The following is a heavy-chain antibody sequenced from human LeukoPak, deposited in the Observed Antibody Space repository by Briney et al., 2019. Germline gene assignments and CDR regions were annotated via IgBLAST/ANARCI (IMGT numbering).Heavy chain of an antibody. D-gene: IGHD6-13*01. CDR1: GGSFSGYY. CDR3: ARDHPGGAAANRGWFDP. CDR2: INHSGST. V-gene: IGHV4-34*01. J-gene: IGHJ5*02. Sequence: SETLSLTCAVYGGSFSGYYWSWIRQPPGKGLEWIGEINHSGSTNYNPSLKSRVTISVDTSKNQFSLKLSSVTAADTAVYYCARDHPGGAAANRGWFDPWGKGTLVTVSS.